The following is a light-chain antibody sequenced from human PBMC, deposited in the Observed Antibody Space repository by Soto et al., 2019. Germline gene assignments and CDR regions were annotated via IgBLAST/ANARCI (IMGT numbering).Light chain of an antibody. V-gene: IGKV1-5*01. J-gene: IGKJ1*01. CDR3: QQYESYSPWT. CDR1: QSISAW. Sequence: DIQMTQSPSILSASVGDRVTITCRASQSISAWLAWYQQKPGKAPNLLIYDVSTLDSGVPSRFSGSASGTEFTLTISSLESDDFATYYCQQYESYSPWTFGQGTKVDIK. CDR2: DVS.